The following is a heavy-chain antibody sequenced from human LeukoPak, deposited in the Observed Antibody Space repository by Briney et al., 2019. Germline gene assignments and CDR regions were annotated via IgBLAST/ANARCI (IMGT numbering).Heavy chain of an antibody. D-gene: IGHD3-22*01. CDR1: GYTFSSYY. Sequence: EASVKVSCRASGYTFSSYYVHWVRQAPGQGIEWMGKINPRDGNTDYAEKFQGRVTMTRDMSTNTVYMDLSSLRSEDTALYYCARGRLNYNSGGYYDNPHLDYWGRGTRVTVSS. J-gene: IGHJ4*02. CDR3: ARGRLNYNSGGYYDNPHLDY. CDR2: INPRDGNT. V-gene: IGHV1-46*01.